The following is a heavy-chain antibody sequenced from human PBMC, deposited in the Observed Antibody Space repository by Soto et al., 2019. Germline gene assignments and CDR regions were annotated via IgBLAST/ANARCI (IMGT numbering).Heavy chain of an antibody. V-gene: IGHV3-48*01. CDR3: ARYYDSSGPDP. Sequence: EFQLEESGGGLVQPGGSLRLSCAASGFTFSTYNMVWVRQAPGKGLEWLSYIPATSTPIYYADSVKGRFTISRDNAKNSLFLQMNSLRAEDTAVYYCARYYDSSGPDPWGRGTRVTVSS. CDR2: IPATSTPI. CDR1: GFTFSTYN. J-gene: IGHJ2*01. D-gene: IGHD3-22*01.